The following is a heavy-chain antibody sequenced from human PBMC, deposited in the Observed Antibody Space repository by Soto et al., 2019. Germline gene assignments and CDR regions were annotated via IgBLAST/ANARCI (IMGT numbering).Heavy chain of an antibody. CDR2: FNPANRNT. CDR3: ARVRFGDPFAF. Sequence: QVQLVQSGAEVKRPGTSVKVSCKVSGYTFTNYGINWVRQAPGQGLEWVGWFNPANRNTNYAQKFQDRVSMTTDTSTNTAYMELRGLRSADTAVYYCARVRFGDPFAFWGQGTLVTVSS. D-gene: IGHD2-21*02. CDR1: GYTFTNYG. J-gene: IGHJ4*02. V-gene: IGHV1-18*01.